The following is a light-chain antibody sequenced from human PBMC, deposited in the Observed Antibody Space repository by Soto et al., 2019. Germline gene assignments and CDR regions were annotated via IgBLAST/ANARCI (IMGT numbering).Light chain of an antibody. CDR3: CSYAFSGSPFYV. J-gene: IGLJ1*01. V-gene: IGLV2-23*01. CDR2: EDT. CDR1: TTDVDPYEL. Sequence: QSVLTQPASVSGSPGQSLTTSCTGTTTDVDPYELVSWDQCRPGEAPKMVIYEDTKRPSGASNRFSGSRSGNTASLTISGLQAVAEGDYFRCSYAFSGSPFYVFGSGPKGPVL.